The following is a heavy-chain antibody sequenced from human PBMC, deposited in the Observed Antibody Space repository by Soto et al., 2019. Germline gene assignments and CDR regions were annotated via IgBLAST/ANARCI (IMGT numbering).Heavy chain of an antibody. D-gene: IGHD3-3*01. CDR2: ISAYNGNT. V-gene: IGHV1-18*01. J-gene: IGHJ4*02. CDR3: ARIESVLRFLECLLIDY. Sequence: GASVKVSCKASGYTFTSYGISWVRQAPGQGLEWMGWISAYNGNTNYAQKLQGRVTMTTDTSTSTAYMELRSLRSDDTAVNYCARIESVLRFLECLLIDYWGQGTLVTVSS. CDR1: GYTFTSYG.